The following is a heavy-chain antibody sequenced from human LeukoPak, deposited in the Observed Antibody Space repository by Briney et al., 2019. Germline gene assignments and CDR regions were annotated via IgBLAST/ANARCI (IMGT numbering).Heavy chain of an antibody. Sequence: GGSLRLSCVASGMTFSNYYMSWVRQAPGKGLEGVANIKRDGSEKYYVDSVKGRFTISRDNAENSLYLQMNSLRVEDTAVYYCARVSSGDYIDYWGQGTLVTVSS. J-gene: IGHJ4*02. D-gene: IGHD6-25*01. CDR1: GMTFSNYY. CDR3: ARVSSGDYIDY. V-gene: IGHV3-7*01. CDR2: IKRDGSEK.